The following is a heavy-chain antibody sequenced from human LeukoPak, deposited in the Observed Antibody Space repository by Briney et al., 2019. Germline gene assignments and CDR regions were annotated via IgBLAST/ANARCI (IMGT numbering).Heavy chain of an antibody. V-gene: IGHV3-7*03. CDR2: IKEDGTET. D-gene: IGHD5-24*01. CDR3: AKEGRSLQTY. Sequence: GGSLRLSCAASGFMFSSNWMSWVRLAPGKGLEWVADIKEDGTETYYVDSVKGRFTISRGNAKNSLYLQMNSLRVEDTAVYYCAKEGRSLQTYWGQGTLVTVSS. CDR1: GFMFSSNW. J-gene: IGHJ4*02.